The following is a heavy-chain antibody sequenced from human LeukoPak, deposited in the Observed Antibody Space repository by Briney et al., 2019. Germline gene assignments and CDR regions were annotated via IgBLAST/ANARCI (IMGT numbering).Heavy chain of an antibody. CDR1: GGSISSYY. CDR3: AREVSYYGSGSYIDY. CDR2: IYYSGST. V-gene: IGHV4-59*12. J-gene: IGHJ4*02. D-gene: IGHD3-10*01. Sequence: SETLSLTCTVSGGSISSYYWSWIRQPPGKGLEWIGYIYYSGSTNYNPSLKSRVTISVDTSKNQFSLKLSSVTAADTAVYYCAREVSYYGSGSYIDYWGQGTLVTVSS.